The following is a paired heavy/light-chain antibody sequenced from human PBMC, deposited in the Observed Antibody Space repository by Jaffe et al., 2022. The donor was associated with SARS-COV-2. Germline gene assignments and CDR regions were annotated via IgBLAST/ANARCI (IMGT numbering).Light chain of an antibody. CDR3: QSYDSSLSGYP. V-gene: IGLV1-40*01. CDR2: GNS. J-gene: IGLJ3*02. Sequence: QSVLTQPPSVSGAPGQRVTISCTGSSSNIGAGYDVHWYQQLPGTAPKLLIYGNSNRPSGVPDRFSGSKSGTSASLAITGLQAEDEADYYCQSYDSSLSGYPFGGGTKLTVL. CDR1: SSNIGAGYD.
Heavy chain of an antibody. J-gene: IGHJ4*02. CDR1: GFTFSSYA. CDR3: AKDNPHDYGDYALQTMGYFDY. CDR2: ISGSGGST. V-gene: IGHV3-23*01. Sequence: EVQLLESGGGLVQPGGSLRLSCAASGFTFSSYAMSWVRQAPGKGLEWVSAISGSGGSTYYADSVKGRFTISRDNSKNTLYLQMNSLRAEDTAVYYCAKDNPHDYGDYALQTMGYFDYWGQGTLVTVSS. D-gene: IGHD4-17*01.